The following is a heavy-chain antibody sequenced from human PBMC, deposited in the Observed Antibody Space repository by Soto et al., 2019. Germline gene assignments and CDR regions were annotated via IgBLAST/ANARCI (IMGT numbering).Heavy chain of an antibody. CDR3: VGGTGWLMDT. CDR2: IRKDGSEK. V-gene: IGHV3-7*03. CDR1: GFSFSNYW. Sequence: EVQLVESGGGLVQPGGSLRLSCAASGFSFSNYWMNWVRLAPGKGPEWVANIRKDGSEKIYVDSVEGRFTISRDNAKNPLFLQMNNLRADDTAMYYCVGGTGWLMDTWGQGTPVIVSS. J-gene: IGHJ5*02. D-gene: IGHD6-19*01.